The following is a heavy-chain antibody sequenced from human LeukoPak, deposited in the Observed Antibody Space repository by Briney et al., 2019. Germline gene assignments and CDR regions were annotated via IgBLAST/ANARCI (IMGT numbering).Heavy chain of an antibody. CDR1: GFTFSSYG. D-gene: IGHD5-12*01. CDR3: ARDLRGSY. J-gene: IGHJ4*02. V-gene: IGHV3-7*01. CDR2: IKQDGSEK. Sequence: GGSLRLSCAASGFTFSSYGMHWVRQAPGKGLEWVANIKQDGSEKYYVDSVKGRFTISRDNAKNSLYLQMNSLRAEDTAVYYCARDLRGSYWGQGTLVTVSS.